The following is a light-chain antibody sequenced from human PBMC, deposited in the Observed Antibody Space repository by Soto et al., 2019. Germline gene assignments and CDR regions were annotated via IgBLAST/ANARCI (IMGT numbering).Light chain of an antibody. J-gene: IGKJ1*01. CDR2: GAS. CDR1: QSISSD. Sequence: EIVMTQSPATLSLSPGERATLSCRASQSISSDLAWYQQKPGQAPRLLIYGASTRATGISARISGSESGTEFTLTITSLQSEDFAVYYCQQYNNWHPAFGQGTKVEIK. CDR3: QQYNNWHPA. V-gene: IGKV3-15*01.